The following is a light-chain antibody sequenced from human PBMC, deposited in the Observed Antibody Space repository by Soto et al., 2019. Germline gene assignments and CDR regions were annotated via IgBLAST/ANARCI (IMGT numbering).Light chain of an antibody. Sequence: EVVLTQSPXTLSLSPGEGATLSCRASQSVRSYLAWYQQKPGQAPRLLVYDASNRATGIPARFSGSGSGTDFTLTISSLEPEDFAVYYCQQRNHWPLTFGQGTRLEIK. CDR3: QQRNHWPLT. CDR1: QSVRSY. V-gene: IGKV3-11*01. J-gene: IGKJ5*01. CDR2: DAS.